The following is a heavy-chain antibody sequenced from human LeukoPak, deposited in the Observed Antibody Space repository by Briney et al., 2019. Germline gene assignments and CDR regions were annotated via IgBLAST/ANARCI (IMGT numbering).Heavy chain of an antibody. V-gene: IGHV1-18*01. D-gene: IGHD5-18*01. CDR1: GDTFRSYG. CDR2: ITAGNGNT. J-gene: IGHJ3*02. CDR3: ARDLARGYSYGYNAFDI. Sequence: ASVKVSCTASGDTFRSYGIGWVRQAPRQGLEWMGWITAGNGNTNYAQKVQGRVTITTDTSTSTAYMELRSLRSDDTAVYFCARDLARGYSYGYNAFDIWGQGTMVTVSS.